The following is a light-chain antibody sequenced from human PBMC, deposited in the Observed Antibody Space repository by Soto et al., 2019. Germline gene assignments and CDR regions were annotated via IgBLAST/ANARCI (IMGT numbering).Light chain of an antibody. J-gene: IGKJ1*01. V-gene: IGKV3-15*01. CDR3: QQYNNWPGWT. CDR2: GAS. Sequence: EIVMTQSPATLSVYPGQRATLSCRASQSVSSNLAWYRQKPGQAPRLLIYGASTRATGIPARFSGSESGTEFTLTISSLQSEDFAVYYCQQYNNWPGWTFGQGTKVEIK. CDR1: QSVSSN.